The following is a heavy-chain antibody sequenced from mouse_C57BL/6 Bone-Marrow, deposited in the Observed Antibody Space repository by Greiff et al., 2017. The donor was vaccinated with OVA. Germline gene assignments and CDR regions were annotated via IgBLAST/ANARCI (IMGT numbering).Heavy chain of an antibody. CDR1: GFTFSDYY. CDR3: ARHYYGSRDYAMDY. Sequence: EVKLMESGGGLVQPGGSLKLSCAASGFTFSDYYMYWVRQTPEKRLEWVAYISNGGGSTYYQDTVKGRFTISRDNAKNTLYLQMSRLTSEDPAMYYCARHYYGSRDYAMDYWGQGTSGTVSA. J-gene: IGHJ4*01. V-gene: IGHV5-12*01. D-gene: IGHD1-1*01. CDR2: ISNGGGST.